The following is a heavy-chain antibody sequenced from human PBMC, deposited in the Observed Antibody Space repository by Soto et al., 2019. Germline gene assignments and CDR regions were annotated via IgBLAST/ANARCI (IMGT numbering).Heavy chain of an antibody. V-gene: IGHV5-51*01. CDR2: IYPGDSDT. D-gene: IGHD3-22*01. Sequence: GESLKISCKGSGYSFTSYWIGWVRQMPGKGLEWMGIIYPGDSDTRYSPSFQGQVTISADKSISTAYLQWSSLKASDTAMYYCARAPYDSSGYSMRGAFDIWGQGTMVTVSS. J-gene: IGHJ3*02. CDR3: ARAPYDSSGYSMRGAFDI. CDR1: GYSFTSYW.